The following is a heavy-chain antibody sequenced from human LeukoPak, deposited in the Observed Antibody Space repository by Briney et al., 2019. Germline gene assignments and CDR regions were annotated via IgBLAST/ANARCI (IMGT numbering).Heavy chain of an antibody. CDR2: INQDGSEG. V-gene: IGHV3-7*01. CDR3: SRSLDY. Sequence: GGSLRLSCAASGFSYSDYWMDWVRQSPGKGMEWVANINQDGSEGYYADSVKGRFTISRDNAKNSLYLQMNKLRAEDTAVYYCSRSLDYWGQGALVTVSS. CDR1: GFSYSDYW. J-gene: IGHJ4*02.